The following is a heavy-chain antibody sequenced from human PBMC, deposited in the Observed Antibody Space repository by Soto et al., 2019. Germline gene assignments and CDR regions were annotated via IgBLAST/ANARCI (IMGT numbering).Heavy chain of an antibody. CDR1: GFSLSTSGVG. CDR2: IYWNDDK. J-gene: IGHJ5*02. CDR3: AHGGGYCSSTSCLSNWFDP. D-gene: IGHD2-2*01. V-gene: IGHV2-5*01. Sequence: QITLKESGPTLVKPTQTLTLTCTFPGFSLSTSGVGVGRIRQPPGKALGWLALIYWNDDKRYSPSLKSRLTITKDTSKNQVVLTMTNMDPVDTATYYCAHGGGYCSSTSCLSNWFDPWGQGTLVTVSS.